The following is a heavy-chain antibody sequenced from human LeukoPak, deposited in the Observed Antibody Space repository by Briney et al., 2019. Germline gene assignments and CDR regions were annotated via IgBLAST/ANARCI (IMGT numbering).Heavy chain of an antibody. D-gene: IGHD2-15*01. CDR2: IYTIGST. V-gene: IGHV4-4*07. CDR1: GGSISSYY. Sequence: SETLSLTCTVSGGSISSYYWSWIRQPAGKGLEWIGRIYTIGSTNYNPSLKSRVTMSVDTPKNQFSLKLSSVTAADTAVYYCAREGAPWSGPYLIDYWGQGTLVTVSS. J-gene: IGHJ4*02. CDR3: AREGAPWSGPYLIDY.